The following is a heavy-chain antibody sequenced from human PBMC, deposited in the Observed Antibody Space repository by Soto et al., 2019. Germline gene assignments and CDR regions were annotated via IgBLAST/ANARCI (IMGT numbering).Heavy chain of an antibody. CDR3: ARGGYSGSYTNDAFDI. CDR1: GYTFTGYH. V-gene: IGHV1-2*04. CDR2: INPNSGGT. J-gene: IGHJ3*02. Sequence: ASVKVSCKASGYTFTGYHMHWVRQAPGQGLEWMGWINPNSGGTNYAQKFQGWVTMTRDTSISTAYMELSRLRSDDTAVYYCARGGYSGSYTNDAFDIWGQGTMVTVSS. D-gene: IGHD1-26*01.